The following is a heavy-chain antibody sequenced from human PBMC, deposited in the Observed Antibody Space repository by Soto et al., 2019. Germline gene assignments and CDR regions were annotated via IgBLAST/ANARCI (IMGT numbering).Heavy chain of an antibody. D-gene: IGHD3-10*01. CDR2: VYYGGST. Sequence: QLQLQESGPGLMKPSETLSLTCTVSGSSISSSSFYWGWIRQPPGKGLEWIGSVYYGGSTYYNPSLERRVTISVDTSKNQFSLRLSSVTAADTAMYYCARQSRTVNRDPYDYGMDVWGQGTTVTVSS. V-gene: IGHV4-39*01. J-gene: IGHJ6*02. CDR1: GSSISSSSFY. CDR3: ARQSRTVNRDPYDYGMDV.